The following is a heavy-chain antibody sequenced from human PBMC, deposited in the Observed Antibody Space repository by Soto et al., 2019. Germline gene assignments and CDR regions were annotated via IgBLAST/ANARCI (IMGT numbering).Heavy chain of an antibody. Sequence: PSETLSLTCTVSGGSVSIGSYYWSWIRHPPGKGLEWIGYIYYSGSTNYNPSLKSRVTIPVDTSKNQFSLKLSSVTAADTAVYYCARGDIVATYYYYGMDVWGQGTTVTVSS. J-gene: IGHJ6*02. CDR3: ARGDIVATYYYYGMDV. CDR2: IYYSGST. D-gene: IGHD5-12*01. CDR1: GGSVSIGSYY. V-gene: IGHV4-61*01.